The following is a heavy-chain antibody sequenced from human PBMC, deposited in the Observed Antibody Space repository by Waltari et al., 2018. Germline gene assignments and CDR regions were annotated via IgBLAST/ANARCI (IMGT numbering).Heavy chain of an antibody. Sequence: EVQVVESGGGLVQPGESLRLSCTASGFSFSDYWMHWVRQAPGKGLVWVSRINNDASVTSYADFGEGRFTSSKDNAKNTLYLQMNSLRAEDTAVYYCVSDRTLWAWGQGTLVTVSS. CDR1: GFSFSDYW. V-gene: IGHV3-74*01. J-gene: IGHJ5*02. D-gene: IGHD7-27*01. CDR3: VSDRTLWA. CDR2: INNDASVT.